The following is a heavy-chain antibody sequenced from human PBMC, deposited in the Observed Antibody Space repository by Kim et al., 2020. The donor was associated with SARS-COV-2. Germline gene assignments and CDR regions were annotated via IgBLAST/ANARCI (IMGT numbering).Heavy chain of an antibody. CDR3: ARVSRSSGRTSHFDY. Sequence: SNADSGKGRFTISRDNAKNTLYLQMNSLRAEDTAVYYCARVSRSSGRTSHFDYWGQGTLVTVSS. V-gene: IGHV3-74*01. D-gene: IGHD1-7*01. J-gene: IGHJ4*02.